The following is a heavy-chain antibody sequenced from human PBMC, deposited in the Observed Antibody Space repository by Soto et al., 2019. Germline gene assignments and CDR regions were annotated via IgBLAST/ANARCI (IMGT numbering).Heavy chain of an antibody. CDR1: SGSINSSNW. Sequence: SETLSLTCAVSSGSINSSNWWSWVRKPPGKGLEWIGEIYHSGSTTYNPSLQSRVTISVDKSKNQFSLKLSSVTAADTAVYYCARGYDILTGYYKRPTTYNWFDPWGQGTLVTVSS. V-gene: IGHV4-4*02. D-gene: IGHD3-9*01. CDR3: ARGYDILTGYYKRPTTYNWFDP. CDR2: IYHSGST. J-gene: IGHJ5*02.